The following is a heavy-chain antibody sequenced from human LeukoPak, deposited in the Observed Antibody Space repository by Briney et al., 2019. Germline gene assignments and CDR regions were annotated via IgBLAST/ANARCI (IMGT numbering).Heavy chain of an antibody. Sequence: GGSLRLSCAASGFTSSNYWIHWVRHVPGKGLVWVSRISPDGNYGNYADSVKGRFTISRDNAKNTVYLQMNNLRSEDTALFYCVRDWDHYDFDSWGQGTLVTVSS. CDR2: ISPDGNYG. V-gene: IGHV3-74*01. CDR3: VRDWDHYDFDS. CDR1: GFTSSNYW. J-gene: IGHJ5*01. D-gene: IGHD3-3*01.